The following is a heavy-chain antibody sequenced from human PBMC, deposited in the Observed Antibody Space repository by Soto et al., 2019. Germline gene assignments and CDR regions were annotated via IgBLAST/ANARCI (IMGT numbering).Heavy chain of an antibody. CDR3: ARVFQLLFCSEKRNYYYYYGMDV. CDR1: GDSVSSNSAA. V-gene: IGHV6-1*01. Sequence: PSQTLSLTCAISGDSVSSNSAAWNWIRQSPSRGLEWLGRTYYRSKWYNDYAVSVKSRITINPDTSKNQFSLQLNSVTPEDTAEYYCARVFQLLFCSEKRNYYYYYGMDVWGQGTTVTVSS. J-gene: IGHJ6*02. D-gene: IGHD3-10*01. CDR2: TYYRSKWYN.